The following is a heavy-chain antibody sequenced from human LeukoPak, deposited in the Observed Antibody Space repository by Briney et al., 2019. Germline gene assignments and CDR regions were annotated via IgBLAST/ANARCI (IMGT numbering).Heavy chain of an antibody. V-gene: IGHV3-21*01. J-gene: IGHJ4*02. CDR2: ISSSSSYI. D-gene: IGHD3-10*01. CDR1: GFTFSSYE. CDR3: ARSGGYYYGSGSYAGDY. Sequence: PGGSLRLSCAASGFTFSSYEMNWVRQAPGKGLEWVSSISSSSSYIYYADSVKGRFTISRDNAKNSLYLQMNSLRAEDTAVYYCARSGGYYYGSGSYAGDYWGQGTLVTVSS.